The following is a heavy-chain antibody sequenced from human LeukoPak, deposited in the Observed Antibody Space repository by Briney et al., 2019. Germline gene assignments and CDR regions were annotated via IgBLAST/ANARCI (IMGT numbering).Heavy chain of an antibody. J-gene: IGHJ3*02. V-gene: IGHV3-30*02. D-gene: IGHD2-2*02. CDR2: IRYDGSNK. CDR1: GFTFSSYG. Sequence: GGSLRLSCAASGFTFSSYGMHWVRQAPGKGLEWVAFIRYDGSNKYYADSVKGRFTISRDNSKNTLYLQMNSLRAEDTAVYYCAKVVVVPAAIDAFDIWGQGTMVTVSS. CDR3: AKVVVVPAAIDAFDI.